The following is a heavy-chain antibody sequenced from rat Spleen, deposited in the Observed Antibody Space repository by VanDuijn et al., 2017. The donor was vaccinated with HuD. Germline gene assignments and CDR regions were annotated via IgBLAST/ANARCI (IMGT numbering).Heavy chain of an antibody. V-gene: IGHV5S10*01. CDR1: GFTFSDYN. D-gene: IGHD1-6*01. CDR3: ATGIITTDY. CDR2: IVFDGTRT. J-gene: IGHJ2*01. Sequence: EVQLVESGGGLVQPGRSLKLSCAASGFTFSDYNMAWVRQAPKKGLEWVATIVFDGTRTYYRDSVKGRFTISRDDARSTLYLQMDSLRSEDTATYYCATGIITTDYWGQGVMVTVSS.